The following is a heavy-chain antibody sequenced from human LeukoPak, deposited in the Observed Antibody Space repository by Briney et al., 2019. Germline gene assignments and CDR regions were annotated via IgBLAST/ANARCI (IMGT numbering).Heavy chain of an antibody. CDR2: IRYDGTYT. J-gene: IGHJ4*02. CDR1: GFTFSHYG. V-gene: IGHV3-30*02. D-gene: IGHD6-13*01. CDR3: ARGGIDSSSWSFFDY. Sequence: PGGSLRLSCAASGFTFSHYGMHWVRQAPGKGLEWVALIRYDGTYTYYADSVKGRFTISRDDSDSTLYLQMNSLRAEDTALYYCARGGIDSSSWSFFDYWGQGSLVTVSS.